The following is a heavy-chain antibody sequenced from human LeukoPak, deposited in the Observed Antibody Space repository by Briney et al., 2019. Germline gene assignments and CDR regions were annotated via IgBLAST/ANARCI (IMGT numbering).Heavy chain of an antibody. D-gene: IGHD1-1*01. J-gene: IGHJ4*02. CDR1: GFTFSSHA. V-gene: IGHV3-23*01. Sequence: GGSLRLSCAASGFTFSSHAMSWVRQAPGKGLEWVSGISGSGGSTYYADSVKGRFTISRDNSKNTLYMQMNSLRVEDTAVYYCAEYHSPTYWGQGTLVTVSS. CDR2: ISGSGGST. CDR3: AEYHSPTY.